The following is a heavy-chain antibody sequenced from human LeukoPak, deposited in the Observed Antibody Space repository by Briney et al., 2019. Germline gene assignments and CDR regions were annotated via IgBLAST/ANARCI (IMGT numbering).Heavy chain of an antibody. CDR3: AKVGHCSSTSCPKDFDY. Sequence: GGSLRLSCAASGFTFSSYAMRWVRQAPGKGLEWVSAISGSGGSTYYADSVKGRFTISRDNSKNTLYLQMNSLRAEDTAVYYCAKVGHCSSTSCPKDFDYWGQGTLVTVSS. J-gene: IGHJ4*02. D-gene: IGHD2-2*01. V-gene: IGHV3-23*01. CDR1: GFTFSSYA. CDR2: ISGSGGST.